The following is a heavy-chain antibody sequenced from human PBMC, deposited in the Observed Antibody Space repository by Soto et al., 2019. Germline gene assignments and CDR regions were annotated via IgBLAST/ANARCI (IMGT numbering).Heavy chain of an antibody. J-gene: IGHJ6*02. D-gene: IGHD3-10*01. CDR2: ISYDGSNK. CDR1: GFTFSSYA. V-gene: IGHV3-30-3*01. Sequence: HPGGSLRLSCAASGFTFSSYAMHWVRQAPGKGLEWVAVISYDGSNKYYADSVKGRFTISRDNSKNTLYLQMNSLRAEDTAVYYCARDSLWFGELLPFGMDVWGQGTTVTVSS. CDR3: ARDSLWFGELLPFGMDV.